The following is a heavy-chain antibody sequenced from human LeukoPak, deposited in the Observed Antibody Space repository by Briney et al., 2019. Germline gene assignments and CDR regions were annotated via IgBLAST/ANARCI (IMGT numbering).Heavy chain of an antibody. V-gene: IGHV3-30*03. J-gene: IGHJ4*02. CDR2: ISYDGSDK. CDR3: ARGYYDNSGYYFPFDF. D-gene: IGHD3-22*01. Sequence: PGRSLRLSCAASGFTFSNYGMHWVRQAPGKGLEWVAAISYDGSDKKYADSVKGRLTISRDNSKNALYLQMNSLRVEDTAVYYCARGYYDNSGYYFPFDFWGQGTLVTVSS. CDR1: GFTFSNYG.